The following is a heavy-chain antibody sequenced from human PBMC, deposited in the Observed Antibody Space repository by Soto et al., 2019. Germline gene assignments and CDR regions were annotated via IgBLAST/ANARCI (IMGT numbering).Heavy chain of an antibody. CDR1: GYSFTSCW. CDR2: IDPSDSYT. V-gene: IGHV5-10-1*01. CDR3: ARIAVAAVYNWFAP. Sequence: PGECLKISCQGSGYSFTSCWISWVRQMPGKGLEWMGRIDPSDSYTNYSPSFQGHVTISADKSISTAYLQWSSLNASDTAMYYCARIAVAAVYNWFAPCRQGTLVTV. D-gene: IGHD6-19*01. J-gene: IGHJ5*02.